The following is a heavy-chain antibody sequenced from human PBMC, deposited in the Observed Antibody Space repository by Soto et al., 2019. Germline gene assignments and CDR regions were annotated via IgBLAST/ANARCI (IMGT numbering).Heavy chain of an antibody. Sequence: PGESLNISCKGSGYSLTSYWISWVRQMPGKGLEWMGRIDPSDSYTNYSPSFQGHVTISADKSISTAYLQWSSLKASDTAMYYCARHEGSSGWYGVYYYGMDVWGQGTTVT. CDR2: IDPSDSYT. J-gene: IGHJ6*02. CDR1: GYSLTSYW. D-gene: IGHD6-19*01. V-gene: IGHV5-10-1*01. CDR3: ARHEGSSGWYGVYYYGMDV.